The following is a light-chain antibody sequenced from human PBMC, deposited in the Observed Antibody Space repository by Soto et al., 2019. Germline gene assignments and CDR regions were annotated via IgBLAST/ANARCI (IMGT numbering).Light chain of an antibody. CDR2: EDS. CDR3: SSYTGTSPPLV. CDR1: SSDVGSYNL. V-gene: IGLV2-14*02. J-gene: IGLJ3*02. Sequence: QSVLTQPASVSGSPGQSITISCTGTSSDVGSYNLVSWYQQHPGKAPKLMISEDSNRPSGVSNRFSGSKSGNTASLTISGIQSEDEADYYCSSYTGTSPPLVFGGGTKLTVL.